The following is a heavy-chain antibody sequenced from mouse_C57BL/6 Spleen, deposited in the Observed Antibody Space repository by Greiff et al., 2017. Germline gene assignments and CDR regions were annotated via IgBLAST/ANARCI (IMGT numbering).Heavy chain of an antibody. CDR2: TYPGDGDT. J-gene: IGHJ3*01. Sequence: QVQLQQSGPELVKPGASVKISCKASGYAFSSSWMNWVKQRPGKGLEWIGRTYPGDGDTNYNGKFKGKATLTADKSSSTDYMQLSSLTSENSAVYCCSREAVGFAYWGQGTLVTVSA. CDR3: SREAVGFAY. V-gene: IGHV1-82*01. CDR1: GYAFSSSW.